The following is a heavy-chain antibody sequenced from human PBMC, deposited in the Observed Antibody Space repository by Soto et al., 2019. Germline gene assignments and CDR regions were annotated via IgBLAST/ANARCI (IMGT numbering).Heavy chain of an antibody. Sequence: HPGGSLRLSCAASGFTFSSYWMSWVRQAPGKGLEWVANIKQDGSEKYYVDSVKGRFTISRDNAKNTLYLQMNSLRAEDTAVYYCVRDRGSSGRIIGYWGQGTLVSVSS. D-gene: IGHD6-19*01. J-gene: IGHJ4*02. CDR1: GFTFSSYW. CDR2: IKQDGSEK. CDR3: VRDRGSSGRIIGY. V-gene: IGHV3-7*01.